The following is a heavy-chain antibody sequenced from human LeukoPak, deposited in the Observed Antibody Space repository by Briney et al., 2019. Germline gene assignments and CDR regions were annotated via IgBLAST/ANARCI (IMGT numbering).Heavy chain of an antibody. CDR3: ARFSGRN. J-gene: IGHJ4*02. Sequence: PGRSLRLSCAASGFTFSSYAMHWVRQAPGKGLEWVAVISYDGSNKYYADSVKGRFTISRDNSKNTLYLQMGSLRAEDTAVYYCARFSGRNWGQGTLVTVSS. D-gene: IGHD2-15*01. V-gene: IGHV3-30-3*01. CDR2: ISYDGSNK. CDR1: GFTFSSYA.